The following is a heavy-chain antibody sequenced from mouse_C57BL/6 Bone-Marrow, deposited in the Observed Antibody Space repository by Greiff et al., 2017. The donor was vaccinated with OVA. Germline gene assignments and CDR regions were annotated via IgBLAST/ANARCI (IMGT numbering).Heavy chain of an antibody. CDR2: IYPGDGDT. D-gene: IGHD1-1*02. V-gene: IGHV1-82*01. CDR3: AREGLGSYDD. CDR1: GYAFSSSW. J-gene: IGHJ2*01. Sequence: QVQLQQSGPELVKPGASVKISCKASGYAFSSSWMNWVKQRPGKGLEWIGRIYPGDGDTNYNGKFKGKATLTADKSSSTAYMQLSSLTSEDSAVYFCAREGLGSYDDWGQGTTLTVSS.